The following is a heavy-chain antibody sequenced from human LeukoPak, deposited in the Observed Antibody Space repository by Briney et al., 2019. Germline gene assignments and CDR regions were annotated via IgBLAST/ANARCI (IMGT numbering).Heavy chain of an antibody. CDR1: GGSISSYY. CDR3: ARIRGYSGYDRFDY. V-gene: IGHV4-59*08. CDR2: IYYSGST. Sequence: PSETLSLTCTVSGGSISSYYWSWIRQPPGKELEWIGYIYYSGSTNYNPSLKSRVTISVDTSKNQFSLKLSSVTAADTAVYYCARIRGYSGYDRFDYWGQGTLVTVSS. J-gene: IGHJ4*02. D-gene: IGHD5-12*01.